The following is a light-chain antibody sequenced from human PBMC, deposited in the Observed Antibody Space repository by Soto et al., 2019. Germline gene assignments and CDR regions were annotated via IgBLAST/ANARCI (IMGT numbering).Light chain of an antibody. J-gene: IGKJ4*01. CDR1: QPLSNY. Sequence: DIQMTHSPPSLSASVGDRVTITCRASQPLSNYLNWYQQNSGQAPKLLIYTAARLQSGVPSRFSGSGSGTDVTLTITTLQPEDFATYDCQQSYSAPTTLGAGNKVDIK. CDR2: TAA. CDR3: QQSYSAPTT. V-gene: IGKV1-39*01.